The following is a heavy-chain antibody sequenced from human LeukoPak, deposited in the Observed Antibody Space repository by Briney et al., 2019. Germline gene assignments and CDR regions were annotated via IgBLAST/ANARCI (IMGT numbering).Heavy chain of an antibody. CDR2: IYYSGST. J-gene: IGHJ4*02. D-gene: IGHD6-19*01. CDR3: ARSQSSGWYSSDF. V-gene: IGHV4-59*01. CDR1: GASISSYH. Sequence: SETLSLTCTVSGASISSYHWSWIWQPPGKGLEWIGYIYYSGSTNYNPSLKSRVTISVDTSKNQFSLKLSSVIAADTAVYYCARSQSSGWYSSDFWGQGTLVTVSS.